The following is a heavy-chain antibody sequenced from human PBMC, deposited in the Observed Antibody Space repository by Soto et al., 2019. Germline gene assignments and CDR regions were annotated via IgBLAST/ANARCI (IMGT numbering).Heavy chain of an antibody. D-gene: IGHD3-10*01. CDR3: ASIGWFGEEPHIQH. V-gene: IGHV3-33*01. Sequence: GGSLRLSCAASGFTFSSYGMHWVRQAPGKGLEWVAVIWYDGSNKYYADSVKGRFTISRDNSKNTLYLQMNSLRAEDTAVYYCASIGWFGEEPHIQHWGQGTLVTVSS. CDR2: IWYDGSNK. J-gene: IGHJ1*01. CDR1: GFTFSSYG.